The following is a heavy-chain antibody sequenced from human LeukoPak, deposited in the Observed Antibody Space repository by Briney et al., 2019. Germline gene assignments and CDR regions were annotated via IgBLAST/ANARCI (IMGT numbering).Heavy chain of an antibody. CDR2: INHSGST. D-gene: IGHD1-26*01. J-gene: IGHJ6*03. CDR3: ARHRWELLRYYYYYMDV. V-gene: IGHV4-34*01. Sequence: SETLSLTCAVYGGSFSGYYWSWIRQPPGKGLEWIGEINHSGSTNYNPSLKSRVTISVDTSKNQFSLKLSSVTAADTAVYYCARHRWELLRYYYYYMDVWGKGTTVTISS. CDR1: GGSFSGYY.